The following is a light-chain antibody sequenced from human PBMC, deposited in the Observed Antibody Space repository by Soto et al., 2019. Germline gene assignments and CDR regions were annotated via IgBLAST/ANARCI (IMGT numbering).Light chain of an antibody. Sequence: EIVLTQTPLSLPVTPGEPASISCRSSQSLLDTDDGSTYLDWYLQKPGQSPQLLIYALSSRASGVPDRFSASGSGTEFTLRISRVETEDVGVYYCMQHTDFPITFDQGTRLEIK. CDR1: QSLLDTDDGSTY. CDR3: MQHTDFPIT. CDR2: ALS. V-gene: IGKV2-40*01. J-gene: IGKJ5*01.